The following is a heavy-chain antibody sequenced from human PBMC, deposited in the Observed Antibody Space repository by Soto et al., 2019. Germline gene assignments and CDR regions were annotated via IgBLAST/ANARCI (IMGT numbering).Heavy chain of an antibody. Sequence: ASVKVSCKASGYTFTSYAMHWVRQAPGQRLEWMGWINAGNGNTKYSQKFQGRVTITRDTSASTAYMELSSLRSEDTAVYYCATDFSGIAARPFVLNYYYGMDVWGQGTTVTVSS. CDR3: ATDFSGIAARPFVLNYYYGMDV. CDR1: GYTFTSYA. CDR2: INAGNGNT. D-gene: IGHD6-6*01. V-gene: IGHV1-3*01. J-gene: IGHJ6*02.